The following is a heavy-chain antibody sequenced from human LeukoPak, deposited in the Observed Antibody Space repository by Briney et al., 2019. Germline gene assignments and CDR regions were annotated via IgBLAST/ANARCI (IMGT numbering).Heavy chain of an antibody. CDR3: ARDPGGQPSRRFSDY. Sequence: ASVKVSCKSSGYTFTGYYMHWVRQAPGQGLEWMGWINPNSGDTNYAQKFQGRVTMTRDTSISTAYMELSRLRSDDTAIYYCARDPGGQPSRRFSDYWGQGTLVTVSS. J-gene: IGHJ4*02. V-gene: IGHV1-2*02. CDR1: GYTFTGYY. CDR2: INPNSGDT. D-gene: IGHD1-14*01.